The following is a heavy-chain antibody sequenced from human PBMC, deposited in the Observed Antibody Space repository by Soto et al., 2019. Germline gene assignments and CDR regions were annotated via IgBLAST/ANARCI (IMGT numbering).Heavy chain of an antibody. V-gene: IGHV3-7*05. D-gene: IGHD3-10*01. CDR3: ATSVRPYYYGSGSYYNV. CDR2: IKQDGSEK. J-gene: IGHJ4*02. CDR1: GFTFSSYW. Sequence: GGSLRLSCAASGFTFSSYWMSWVRQAPGKGLEWVANIKQDGSEKYYVDSVKGRFTISRDNAKNSLYLQMNSLRAEDTAVYYCATSVRPYYYGSGSYYNVWGQGTLVTVSS.